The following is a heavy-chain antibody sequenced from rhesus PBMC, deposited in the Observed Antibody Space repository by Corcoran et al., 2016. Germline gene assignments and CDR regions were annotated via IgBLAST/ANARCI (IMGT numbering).Heavy chain of an antibody. Sequence: EVQLVESGGGLAKPGGSLSLSCAASGFTFSSYWMHWVRKAPGKGLVWVSGINSAGSSTYYGDSVKGRFTISRENAKNTLYLQMDGPRPEDTAVYYCAGEFSTTDYWGQGVLVTVSS. J-gene: IGHJ4*01. D-gene: IGHD2-15*01. CDR1: GFTFSSYW. CDR3: AGEFSTTDY. V-gene: IGHV3-14*01. CDR2: INSAGSST.